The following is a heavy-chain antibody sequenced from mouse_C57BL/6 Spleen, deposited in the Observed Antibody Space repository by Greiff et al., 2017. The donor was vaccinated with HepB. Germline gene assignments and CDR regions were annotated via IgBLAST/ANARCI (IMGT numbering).Heavy chain of an antibody. CDR3: ASGNSRFAY. CDR2: IDPSDSYT. D-gene: IGHD2-1*01. V-gene: IGHV1-69*01. CDR1: GYTFTSYW. Sequence: VQLQQSGAELVMPGASVKLSCKASGYTFTSYWMHWVKQRPGQGLEWIGEIDPSDSYTNYNQKFKGKSTLTVAKSSSTAYMQLSSLTSEDSAVYYCASGNSRFAYWGQGTLVTVSA. J-gene: IGHJ3*01.